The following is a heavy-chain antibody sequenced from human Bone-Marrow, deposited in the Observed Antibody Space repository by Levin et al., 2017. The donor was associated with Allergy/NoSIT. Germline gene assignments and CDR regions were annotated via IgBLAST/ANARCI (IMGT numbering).Heavy chain of an antibody. Sequence: GESLKISCAASGFTFSTYAMHWVRQAPGKGLEWVALISYDGSNKYYADSVKGRFTISRDNSQSTLYLQMNGLRTEDTAVYYCASGTTGTPSAGYYFDYWDQGTLVTVSS. J-gene: IGHJ4*02. CDR3: ASGTTGTPSAGYYFDY. CDR1: GFTFSTYA. V-gene: IGHV3-30-3*01. CDR2: ISYDGSNK. D-gene: IGHD1-1*01.